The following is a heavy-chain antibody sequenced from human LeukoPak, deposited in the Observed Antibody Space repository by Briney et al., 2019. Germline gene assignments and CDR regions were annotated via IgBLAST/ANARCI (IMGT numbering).Heavy chain of an antibody. V-gene: IGHV3-33*01. Sequence: PGGSLRLSCAASGFTFSSYGMHWVRQAPGKGLEWVAVIWYDGSNKYYADSVKGRFTSTRDKSQNTLYLQMNSLRAEDTAVYYCARDRQYSSSWRIFDYWGQETLVTVSS. J-gene: IGHJ4*02. CDR1: GFTFSSYG. CDR3: ARDRQYSSSWRIFDY. D-gene: IGHD6-13*01. CDR2: IWYDGSNK.